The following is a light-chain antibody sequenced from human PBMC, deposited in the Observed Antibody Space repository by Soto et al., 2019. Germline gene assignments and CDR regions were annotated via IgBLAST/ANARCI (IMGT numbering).Light chain of an antibody. J-gene: IGKJ1*01. Sequence: EIVLTQSPATLSLSPGERATLSCRASQSVSSYLAWYQQKPGQAPRLLIYDASNRATGIPARFSGSGSGTDFTLTISSLEPEDSAVYYCQQYDDWPETFGQGTKVDIK. CDR3: QQYDDWPET. CDR1: QSVSSY. CDR2: DAS. V-gene: IGKV3-11*01.